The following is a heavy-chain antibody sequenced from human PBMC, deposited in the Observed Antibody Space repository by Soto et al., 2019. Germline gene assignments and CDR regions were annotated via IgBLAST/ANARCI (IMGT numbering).Heavy chain of an antibody. D-gene: IGHD2-15*01. CDR1: GGSISSSSYY. CDR2: IYYSGST. CDR3: ARQPTCSGGSCYPGVWFDP. J-gene: IGHJ5*02. V-gene: IGHV4-39*01. Sequence: SETLSLTCTVSGGSISSSSYYWGWIRQPPGKGLEWIGSIYYSGSTYYNPSLKSRVTISVDTSKNQFSLKLSSVTAADTAVYYCARQPTCSGGSCYPGVWFDPWGQGTLVTVSS.